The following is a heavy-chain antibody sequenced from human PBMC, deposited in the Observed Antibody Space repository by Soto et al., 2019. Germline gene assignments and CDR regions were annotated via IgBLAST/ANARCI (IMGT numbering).Heavy chain of an antibody. V-gene: IGHV3-30*18. CDR3: AKGGRQWLVTSDFNY. J-gene: IGHJ4*02. CDR2: VSHDGRNT. D-gene: IGHD6-19*01. Sequence: VQLVESGGGVVQPGRSLRLSCAASGFTFSDYAMHWVRQAPGKGLEWVAVVSHDGRNTHYADSVKGRFTISRDSSKNTVSLEMTSLIAEDTAVYDCAKGGRQWLVTSDFNYWGQGALVTVSS. CDR1: GFTFSDYA.